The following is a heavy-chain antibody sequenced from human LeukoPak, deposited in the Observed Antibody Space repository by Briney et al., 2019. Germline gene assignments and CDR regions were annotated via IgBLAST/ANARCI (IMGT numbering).Heavy chain of an antibody. D-gene: IGHD4-17*01. Sequence: PGGSLRLSCAASGFTFSDYYMSWIRQAPGKGLEWVAVISYDGSNKYYADSVKGRFTISRDNSKNTLYLQMNSLRAEDTAVYYCAGDYGDSPRFDYWGQGTLVTVSS. CDR3: AGDYGDSPRFDY. CDR1: GFTFSDYY. V-gene: IGHV3-30*03. CDR2: ISYDGSNK. J-gene: IGHJ4*02.